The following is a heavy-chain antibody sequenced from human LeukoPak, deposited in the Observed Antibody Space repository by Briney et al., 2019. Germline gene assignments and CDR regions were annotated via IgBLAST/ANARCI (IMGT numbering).Heavy chain of an antibody. CDR3: AISNNWNALGY. D-gene: IGHD1-20*01. CDR2: ISSSSSYT. J-gene: IGHJ4*02. V-gene: IGHV3-11*06. CDR1: GFTFSDYY. Sequence: GGSLRLSCAASGFTFSDYYMSWIRQAPGKGLEWVSYISSSSSYTNYADSVKGQFTISRDNAKNSLYLQMNSLRAEDTAVYYCAISNNWNALGYWGQGTLVTVSS.